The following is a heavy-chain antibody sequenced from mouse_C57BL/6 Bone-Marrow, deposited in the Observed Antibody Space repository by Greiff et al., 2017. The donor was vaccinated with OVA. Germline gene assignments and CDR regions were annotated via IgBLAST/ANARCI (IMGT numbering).Heavy chain of an antibody. CDR1: GFTFSSYG. CDR2: ISSGGSYT. D-gene: IGHD2-5*01. V-gene: IGHV5-6*01. CDR3: ARRGSNYWYFDV. J-gene: IGHJ1*03. Sequence: EVQVVESGGDLVKPGGSLKLSCAASGFTFSSYGMSWVRQTPDKRLEWVATISSGGSYTYYPDSVKGRFTISRDNAKNTLYLQMSSLKSEDTAMYYCARRGSNYWYFDVWGTGTTVTVSS.